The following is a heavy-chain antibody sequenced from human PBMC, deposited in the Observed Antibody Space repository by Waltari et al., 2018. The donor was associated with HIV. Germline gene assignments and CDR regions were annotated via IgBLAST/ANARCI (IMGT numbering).Heavy chain of an antibody. CDR1: DYSITSGCY. J-gene: IGHJ4*02. D-gene: IGHD3-3*01. Sequence: QVQLQESGPGLVKPSETLSLTCSVSDYSITSGCYWGWIRQSPGRGLEWIGSISHSGTTVYSPSLKSRVTLFRDTSKNQFFLKLTSATAEDTAVYYCASTYYDLLEGWYFDFWGQGRLVTVSS. V-gene: IGHV4-38-2*02. CDR2: ISHSGTT. CDR3: ASTYYDLLEGWYFDF.